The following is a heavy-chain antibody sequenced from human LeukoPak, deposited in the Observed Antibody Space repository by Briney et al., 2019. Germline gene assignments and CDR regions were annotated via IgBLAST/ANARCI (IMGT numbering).Heavy chain of an antibody. CDR2: IYHIGGT. V-gene: IGHV4-4*02. CDR1: GGSISSSNW. CDR3: ARRYIRGDTYGFDI. J-gene: IGHJ3*02. Sequence: SETLSLTCAVYGGSISSSNWWSWVRRPPGKGLEWIGEIYHIGGTNYNPSLKSRVTISVDKSKNQFSLKLSSVTAADTAVYYCARRYIRGDTYGFDIWGQGTMVTVSS. D-gene: IGHD3-10*01.